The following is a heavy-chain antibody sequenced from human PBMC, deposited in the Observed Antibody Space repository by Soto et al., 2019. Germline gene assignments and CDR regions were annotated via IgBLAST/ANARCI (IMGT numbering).Heavy chain of an antibody. CDR1: GFTFSSYS. J-gene: IGHJ5*02. Sequence: GGSLGLSCAASGFTFSSYSMNWVRQAPGKGLEWVSSISSSSSYIYYADSVKGRFTISRDNAKNSLYLQMNSLGAEDTAVYYCASGAGGNSPSWGQGTLVTVSS. CDR3: ASGAGGNSPS. CDR2: ISSSSSYI. D-gene: IGHD2-21*02. V-gene: IGHV3-21*01.